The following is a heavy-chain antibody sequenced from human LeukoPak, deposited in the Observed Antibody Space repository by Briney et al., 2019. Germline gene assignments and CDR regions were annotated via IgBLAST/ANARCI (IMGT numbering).Heavy chain of an antibody. V-gene: IGHV5-51*01. CDR2: IYPGDSDT. CDR3: ARLRKYTSGWYYEY. J-gene: IGHJ4*02. CDR1: GYTFTTYW. D-gene: IGHD6-19*01. Sequence: PGEPLRISCKGSGYTFTTYWIGWVRQTPGKGLEGMEIIYPGDSDTTYSQSFTGQVPISADKSISNAYLQWGRLKASDTAMYYCARLRKYTSGWYYEYWGQGTLVTVSS.